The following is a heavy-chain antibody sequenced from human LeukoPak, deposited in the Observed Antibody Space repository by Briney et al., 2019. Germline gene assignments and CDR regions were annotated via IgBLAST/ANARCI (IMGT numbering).Heavy chain of an antibody. Sequence: PGRSLRLSCAASGFTFDDYAMHWVRQAPGKGLEWVSGISWNSGSIGYADSVKGRLTISRDNAKNSLYLQMNSLRAEDTALYYCAKDITAIAAAPGDYWGQGTLVTVSS. CDR3: AKDITAIAAAPGDY. D-gene: IGHD6-13*01. J-gene: IGHJ4*02. CDR2: ISWNSGSI. V-gene: IGHV3-9*01. CDR1: GFTFDDYA.